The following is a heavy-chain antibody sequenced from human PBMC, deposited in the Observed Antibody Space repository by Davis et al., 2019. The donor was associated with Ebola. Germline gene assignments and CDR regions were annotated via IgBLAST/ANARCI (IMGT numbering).Heavy chain of an antibody. D-gene: IGHD4-11*01. CDR3: TRLVDLQV. J-gene: IGHJ4*02. Sequence: PGGSLRLSCAASGFTFSGSAMHWVRQASGKGLEWVGRIRSKGNNYATAYAASVKGRFTISRDDSKNTAYLQMNSLKAEDTAMYYCTRLVDLQVWGQGTLVTVSS. V-gene: IGHV3-73*01. CDR1: GFTFSGSA. CDR2: IRSKGNNYAT.